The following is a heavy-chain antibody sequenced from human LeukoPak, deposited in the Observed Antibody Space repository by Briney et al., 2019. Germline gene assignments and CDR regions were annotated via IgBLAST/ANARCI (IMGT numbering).Heavy chain of an antibody. V-gene: IGHV4-39*07. J-gene: IGHJ4*02. Sequence: SETLSLTCTVSGDSISSSTDYWSYIRQPPGKGLEWIGSIYYSGTTHYNPSLKSRLTISVDTSKKQFSLKLTSVTAADTAVYYCARGRLGSYSDFWGQGTLVTVPS. CDR3: ARGRLGSYSDF. CDR2: IYYSGTT. CDR1: GDSISSSTDY. D-gene: IGHD3-16*01.